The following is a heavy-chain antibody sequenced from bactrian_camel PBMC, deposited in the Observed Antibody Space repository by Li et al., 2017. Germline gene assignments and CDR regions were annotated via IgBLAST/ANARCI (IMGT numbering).Heavy chain of an antibody. D-gene: IGHD1*01. V-gene: IGHV3-3*01. Sequence: VQLVESGGGSVQAGGSLRLSCAASGVRYRRYCMGWFRQDPGKEREFVAAVHTLSDATYFTDTVKGRFAISTDPTKNTAYLEMRSLRPDDSGVYYCAAGSLRFCALARHLYNYLGQGTQVTVS. CDR1: GVRYRRYC. CDR3: AAGSLRFCALARHLYNY. CDR2: VHTLSDAT. J-gene: IGHJ4*01.